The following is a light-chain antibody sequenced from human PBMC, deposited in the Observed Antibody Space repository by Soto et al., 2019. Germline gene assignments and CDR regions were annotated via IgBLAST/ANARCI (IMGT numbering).Light chain of an antibody. CDR1: SXNIGINT. J-gene: IGLJ1*01. V-gene: IGLV1-44*01. Sequence: QSVLTQPPSASGTPGQRVTFSCSGSSXNIGINTVNWYRQLPGTAPQLLISDNHRRPSGVPDRFSGSKSGTSASLAISGLQSEDEATYFCAAWDVSLKGFVFGTGTKVTVL. CDR3: AAWDVSLKGFV. CDR2: DNH.